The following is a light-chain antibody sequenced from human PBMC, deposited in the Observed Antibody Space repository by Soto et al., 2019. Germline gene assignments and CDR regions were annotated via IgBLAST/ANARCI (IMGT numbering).Light chain of an antibody. CDR3: QQYNNWPPIT. V-gene: IGKV3-15*01. CDR2: DVS. Sequence: EIVMTQSPATLSVSPGERATLSCRASQSVRSSLAWYQQKPGQAPRLLIYDVSTRATGVPARFSGSGSGTDFHLTISSLQSEDFAVYYCQQYNNWPPITFGQGTRLEIK. CDR1: QSVRSS. J-gene: IGKJ5*01.